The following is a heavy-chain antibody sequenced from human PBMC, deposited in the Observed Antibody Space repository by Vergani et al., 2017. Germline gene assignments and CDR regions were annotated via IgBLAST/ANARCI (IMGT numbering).Heavy chain of an antibody. CDR2: IIPILGTA. Sequence: QVQLVQSGAEVKKPGSSVKVSCKASGGTFSSYAISWVRQAPGQGLEWMGRIIPILGTANYAQKFQGRVTITAAESTSTAYMELSSLRSEDTAVYYCAVGDCSGGSCYATVTDAFDIWGQGTMVTVSS. V-gene: IGHV1-69*11. CDR1: GGTFSSYA. CDR3: AVGDCSGGSCYATVTDAFDI. J-gene: IGHJ3*02. D-gene: IGHD2-15*01.